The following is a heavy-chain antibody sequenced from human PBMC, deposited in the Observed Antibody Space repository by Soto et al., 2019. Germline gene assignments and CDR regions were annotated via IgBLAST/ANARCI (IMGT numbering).Heavy chain of an antibody. Sequence: EVQLVESGGGLVQPGGSLRLSCAASGFTFTSYWMHWVRQAPGKGLVWVSRIKSDGTTTTYADSVKGRFTISRDNAKNTVFLQVNSLGDQDTAVYYCTTGGATGQRINHFEDRGQGARVT. V-gene: IGHV3-74*01. CDR3: TTGGATGQRINHFED. CDR2: IKSDGTTT. D-gene: IGHD3-9*01. CDR1: GFTFTSYW. J-gene: IGHJ4*02.